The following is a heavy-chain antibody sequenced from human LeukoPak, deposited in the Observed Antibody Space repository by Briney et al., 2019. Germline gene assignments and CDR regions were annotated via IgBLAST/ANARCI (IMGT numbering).Heavy chain of an antibody. D-gene: IGHD6-6*01. CDR3: ANEGQLVN. V-gene: IGHV3-9*01. CDR1: GFTFDDYA. J-gene: IGHJ4*02. CDR2: ISWNSGSI. Sequence: TGGSLRLSCAASGFTFDDYAMHWVRQAPGKGLEWVSGISWNSGSIGYADSVKGRFTISRDNAKNSLYLQMNSLRAEDTALYYCANEGQLVNWGQGTLVTVSS.